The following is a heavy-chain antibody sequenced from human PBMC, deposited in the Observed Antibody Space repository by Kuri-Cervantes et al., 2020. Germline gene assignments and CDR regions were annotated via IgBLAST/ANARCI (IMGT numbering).Heavy chain of an antibody. CDR1: GFTFSSYA. Sequence: GESLKISCAASGFTFSSYAMHWVRQAPGKGLEWVAVISYDGSNKYYADSVKGRFTTSRDNSKNTLYLQMNSLRAEDTAVYYCARPVVVINYYYYGMDVWGQGTTVTVSS. D-gene: IGHD3-22*01. J-gene: IGHJ6*02. CDR2: ISYDGSNK. V-gene: IGHV3-30-3*01. CDR3: ARPVVVINYYYYGMDV.